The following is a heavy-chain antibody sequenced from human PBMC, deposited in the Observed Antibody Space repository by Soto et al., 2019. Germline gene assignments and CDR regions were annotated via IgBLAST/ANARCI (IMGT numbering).Heavy chain of an antibody. CDR1: GGTLNTYT. CDR3: ARDVTAMEALYYYDT. J-gene: IGHJ4*02. CDR2: ILPFLGST. V-gene: IGHV1-69*08. Sequence: QLQLVQSGAAVKKPGSSVKVSCKASGGTLNTYTISWVRQAPGQGLEWMVSILPFLGSTNYAKKFQGRVTITADQSTSTMELSSLRSEDTAVYFCARDVTAMEALYYYDTWGQGSLVTVSS. D-gene: IGHD5-18*01.